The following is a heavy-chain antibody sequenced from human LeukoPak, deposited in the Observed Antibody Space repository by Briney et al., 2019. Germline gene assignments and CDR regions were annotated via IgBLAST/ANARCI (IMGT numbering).Heavy chain of an antibody. CDR2: IRYDGSNK. D-gene: IGHD3-10*01. CDR1: GFTFSSYG. CDR3: AKDLYYYGSGSSAFDI. Sequence: GGSLRLSCAASGFTFSSYGMHWVRQGPGKGLEWVAFIRYDGSNKDYADSVKGRFTISRDNAKNSLYLQMNSLRAEDMALYYCAKDLYYYGSGSSAFDIWGQGTMVTVSS. J-gene: IGHJ3*02. V-gene: IGHV3-30*02.